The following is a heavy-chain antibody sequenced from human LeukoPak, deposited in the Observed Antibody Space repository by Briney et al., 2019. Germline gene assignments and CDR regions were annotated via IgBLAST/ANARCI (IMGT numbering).Heavy chain of an antibody. V-gene: IGHV3-30*03. J-gene: IGHJ4*02. CDR1: GFTFSSYN. D-gene: IGHD3-3*01. CDR2: ISYDGRNK. CDR3: ARGNYDFWSGYWDY. Sequence: PGGSLRLSCAASGFTFSSYNMNWVRQAPGKGLEWVAVISYDGRNKYYADSVKGRFTISRDNSKNTLYLQMHSLRAEDTAVYYCARGNYDFWSGYWDYWGQGTLVTVSS.